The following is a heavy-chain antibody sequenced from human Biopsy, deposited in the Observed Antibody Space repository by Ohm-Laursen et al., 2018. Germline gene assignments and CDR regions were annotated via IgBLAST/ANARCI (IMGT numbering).Heavy chain of an antibody. CDR2: IIPILGTV. CDR1: GDTFTTSA. D-gene: IGHD3-10*01. Sequence: GSSVKVSCKVSGDTFTTSAISWVRQVPGQGLDWMGRIIPILGTVGYGQNFQGRVTIRADTSTTFLELTSLRYDDTAVYYCASGDIGGIGLDVWGLGTTVTVSS. J-gene: IGHJ6*02. CDR3: ASGDIGGIGLDV. V-gene: IGHV1-69*04.